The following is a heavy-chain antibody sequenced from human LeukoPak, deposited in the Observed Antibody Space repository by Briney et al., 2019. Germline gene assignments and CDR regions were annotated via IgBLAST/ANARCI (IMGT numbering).Heavy chain of an antibody. D-gene: IGHD3-22*01. CDR1: GGSFSGYY. V-gene: IGHV4-34*01. CDR2: IYHSGGT. Sequence: SETLSLTCAVYGGSFSGYYWSWIRQPPGKGLEWIGSIYHSGGTYYNPSLKSRVTISVDTSKNQFSLKLSSVTAADTAVYYCARDPSRYYYDSSGYGTDAFDIWGQGTMVTVSS. CDR3: ARDPSRYYYDSSGYGTDAFDI. J-gene: IGHJ3*02.